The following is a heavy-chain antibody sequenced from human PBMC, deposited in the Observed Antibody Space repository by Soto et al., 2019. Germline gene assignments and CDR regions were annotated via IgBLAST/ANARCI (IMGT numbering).Heavy chain of an antibody. D-gene: IGHD6-19*01. CDR2: IYYSGST. J-gene: IGHJ4*02. Sequence: QVQLQESGPGLVKPSETLSLTCTVSGGSVSSGRFYWSWIRQPPGKGREWIGYIYYSGSTKYNPSLRSRVTISVDTSKNQFSLKLTSVAAADTAVYYCARSGSGSGWLGGQGTLVTVSS. V-gene: IGHV4-61*01. CDR3: ARSGSGSGWL. CDR1: GGSVSSGRFY.